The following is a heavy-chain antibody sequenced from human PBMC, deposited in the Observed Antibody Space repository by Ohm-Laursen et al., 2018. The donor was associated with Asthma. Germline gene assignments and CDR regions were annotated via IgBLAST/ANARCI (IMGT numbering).Heavy chain of an antibody. CDR1: GFSFSSYW. CDR3: AVLGRITNAY. Sequence: SLRLSCAASGFSFSSYWMHWVRQAPGKGLVWVARIKSDSSSISYEESVKGRFTVSRDNAKNTLYLQMNSLRTEDTAVYYCAVLGRITNAYWAQGTLVAVSS. D-gene: IGHD2/OR15-2a*01. CDR2: IKSDSSSI. J-gene: IGHJ4*02. V-gene: IGHV3-74*01.